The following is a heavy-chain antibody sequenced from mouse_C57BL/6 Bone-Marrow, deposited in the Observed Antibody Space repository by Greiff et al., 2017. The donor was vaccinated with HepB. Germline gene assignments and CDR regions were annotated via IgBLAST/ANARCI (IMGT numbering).Heavy chain of an antibody. D-gene: IGHD1-3*01. CDR2: IWSGGST. V-gene: IGHV2-5*01. Sequence: VKLMESGPGLVQPSQRLSITCTVSGFSLTSYGVHWVRQSPGKGLEWLGVIWSGGSTDYNAAFMSRLSITKDNSKSQVFFKMNSLQADDTAIYYCAKNKKVYYAMDYWGQGTSVTVSS. J-gene: IGHJ4*01. CDR3: AKNKKVYYAMDY. CDR1: GFSLTSYG.